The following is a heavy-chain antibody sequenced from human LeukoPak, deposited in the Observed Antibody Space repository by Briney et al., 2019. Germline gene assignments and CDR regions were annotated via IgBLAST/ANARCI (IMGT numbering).Heavy chain of an antibody. CDR1: GYTLTELS. CDR2: FDPEDGET. Sequence: GASVKVSCKVSGYTLTELSMHWVRQAPGKGLEWMGGFDPEDGETIYAQKFQGRVTMTEDTSTDTAYMELSSLRSEDTAVYYCATTRGLLWFGELDRYYYYGMDVGGQGTTVTVSS. V-gene: IGHV1-24*01. D-gene: IGHD3-10*01. CDR3: ATTRGLLWFGELDRYYYYGMDV. J-gene: IGHJ6*02.